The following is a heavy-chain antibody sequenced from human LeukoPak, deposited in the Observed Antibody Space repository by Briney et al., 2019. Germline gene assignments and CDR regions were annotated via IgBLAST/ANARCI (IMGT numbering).Heavy chain of an antibody. CDR2: ISGSGGST. Sequence: GGSLRLSCAASGFTFSSYAMSWVRQAPGKGLEWVSAISGSGGSTYYADSVKGRFTISRDNSKNTLYLQMNSPRAEDTAVYYCAKDDVATGNAFDYWGQGTLVTVSS. J-gene: IGHJ4*02. CDR3: AKDDVATGNAFDY. CDR1: GFTFSSYA. D-gene: IGHD1-1*01. V-gene: IGHV3-23*01.